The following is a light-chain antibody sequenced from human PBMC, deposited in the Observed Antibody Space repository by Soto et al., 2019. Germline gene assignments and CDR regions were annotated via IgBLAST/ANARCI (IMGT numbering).Light chain of an antibody. J-gene: IGKJ3*01. V-gene: IGKV1-27*01. CDR1: QGISNY. CDR3: QKYDRAPFT. CDR2: AAS. Sequence: DIQMTQSPSSLSASVGDRVTITCRASQGISNYLAWYQQKPGRVPKLLIFAASTLQSGVPSRFSGSGSGTDFTLTISSLQPEDIATYFCQKYDRAPFTFGPGTKVDIK.